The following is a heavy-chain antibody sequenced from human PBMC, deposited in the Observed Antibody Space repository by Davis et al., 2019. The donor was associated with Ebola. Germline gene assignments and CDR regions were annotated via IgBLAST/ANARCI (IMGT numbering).Heavy chain of an antibody. CDR1: GFSLSTSGVG. CDR2: IYWDDDK. D-gene: IGHD2-21*02. V-gene: IGHV2-5*02. J-gene: IGHJ2*01. CDR3: AHRRPYPNIVVVTGSSGPNWYFDL. Sequence: SGPTLVKPTQTLTLTCTFSGFSLSTSGVGVGWIRQPPGKALEWLALIYWDDDKRYSPSLKSRLTITKDTSKNQVVLTMTNMDPVDTATYYCAHRRPYPNIVVVTGSSGPNWYFDLWGRGTLVTVSS.